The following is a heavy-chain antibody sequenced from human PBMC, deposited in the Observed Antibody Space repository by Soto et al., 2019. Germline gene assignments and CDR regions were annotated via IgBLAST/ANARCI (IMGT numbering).Heavy chain of an antibody. CDR3: ARDRLGVSVTGGGFDS. V-gene: IGHV1-18*01. CDR1: GYTFSNFG. CDR2: ISPYNGNT. D-gene: IGHD2-8*01. Sequence: QVRLKQSGGEVKKPGASVKVSCKASGYTFSNFGLSWMRQAPGQGLELMGWISPYNGNTNYAQKLQGRLTMTTDTSTSTAYMELRSLRSDDTAVYYCARDRLGVSVTGGGFDSWGQGTLVTVSS. J-gene: IGHJ4*02.